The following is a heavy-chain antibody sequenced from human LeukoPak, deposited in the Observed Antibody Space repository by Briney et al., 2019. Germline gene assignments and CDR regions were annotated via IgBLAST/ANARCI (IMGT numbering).Heavy chain of an antibody. V-gene: IGHV4-34*01. CDR1: GGSFSGYY. CDR2: INHSGST. J-gene: IGHJ4*02. Sequence: SETLSLTCAVYGGSFSGYYWSWIRQPPGKGLEWIGEINHSGSTNYNPSLKSRVTISVDTSKNQFSLKLSSVTAADTAVYYCARVNAVAGTGYFDYWGQGALVTVSS. D-gene: IGHD6-19*01. CDR3: ARVNAVAGTGYFDY.